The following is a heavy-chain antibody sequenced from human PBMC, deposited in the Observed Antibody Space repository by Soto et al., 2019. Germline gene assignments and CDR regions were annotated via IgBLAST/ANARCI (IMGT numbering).Heavy chain of an antibody. J-gene: IGHJ4*02. CDR2: IWYDGSNK. V-gene: IGHV3-33*01. CDR3: ARDENYDTPFDY. CDR1: GFTFSSYG. Sequence: PGGSLRLCCAASGFTFSSYGMHWVRQAPGKGLEWVAVIWYDGSNKYSADSVKGRFTISRDNSKNTLYLQMNSLKAEDTAVYYCARDENYDTPFDYWGQGTLVTVSS. D-gene: IGHD3-22*01.